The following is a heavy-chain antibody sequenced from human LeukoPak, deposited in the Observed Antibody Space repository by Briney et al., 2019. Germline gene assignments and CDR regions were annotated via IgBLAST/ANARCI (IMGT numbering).Heavy chain of an antibody. CDR3: ATETYSGSYYFDY. J-gene: IGHJ4*02. D-gene: IGHD1-26*01. CDR2: INPNSGGT. V-gene: IGHV1-2*02. Sequence: ASVKVSCKASGYTFTGYYMHWVRQAPGQGLEWMGWINPNSGGTNYAQKFQGRVTMTRDMSISTAYMELSSLRSEDTAVYYCATETYSGSYYFDYWGQGTLVTVSS. CDR1: GYTFTGYY.